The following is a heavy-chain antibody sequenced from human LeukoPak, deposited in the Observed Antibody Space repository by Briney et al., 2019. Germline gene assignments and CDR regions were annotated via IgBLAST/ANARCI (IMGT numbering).Heavy chain of an antibody. J-gene: IGHJ4*02. CDR3: AKDLVGGWTWDH. V-gene: IGHV1-46*01. D-gene: IGHD6-19*01. CDR1: GYIFTSSL. CDR2: IHPSDGDT. Sequence: GASVKVSCKASGYIFTSSLIHWVRQAPGQGFEWMGKIHPSDGDTNYAQKFQGRVTMTRDSSTTTVYMEVSSLRPQDTAVYYCAKDLVGGWTWDHWGQGTLLTVSS.